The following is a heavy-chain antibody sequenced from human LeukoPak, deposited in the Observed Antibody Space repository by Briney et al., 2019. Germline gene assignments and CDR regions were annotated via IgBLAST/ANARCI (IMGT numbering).Heavy chain of an antibody. J-gene: IGHJ6*04. CDR3: ARAREGANLLDV. CDR2: INPSGGST. D-gene: IGHD1-26*01. V-gene: IGHV1-46*01. Sequence: ASVKVSCKASGYIFTSCHMHWVRQAPGQGLEWMGMINPSGGSTIYAQKFQGRVTMTSDTSTSTLYMELSSLRSEDTAVYYCARAREGANLLDVWGKGTTVTVPS. CDR1: GYIFTSCH.